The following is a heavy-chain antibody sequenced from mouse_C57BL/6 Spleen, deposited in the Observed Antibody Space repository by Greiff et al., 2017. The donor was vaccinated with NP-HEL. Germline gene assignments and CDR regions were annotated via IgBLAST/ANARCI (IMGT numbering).Heavy chain of an antibody. J-gene: IGHJ4*01. Sequence: EVKLMESEGGLVQPGSSMKLSCTASGFTFSDYYMAWVRQVPEKGLEWVANINYDGSSTYYLDSLKSRFIISRDNAKNILYLQMSSLKSEDTATYYCARDGYGPDYYAMDYWGQGTSVTVSS. CDR3: ARDGYGPDYYAMDY. D-gene: IGHD2-2*01. V-gene: IGHV5-16*01. CDR1: GFTFSDYY. CDR2: INYDGSST.